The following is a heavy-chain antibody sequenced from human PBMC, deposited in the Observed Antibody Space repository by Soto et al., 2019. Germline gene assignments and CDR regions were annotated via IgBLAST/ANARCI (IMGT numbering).Heavy chain of an antibody. V-gene: IGHV4-4*02. J-gene: IGHJ4*02. CDR1: GDSINISHW. Sequence: SETLSLTCAVSGDSINISHWWNWVRQPPVKGLEWIGLISHSGITNYNPSLTSRVNKSVDKSKNHFSLKLTSVTAADTAVYYCTARHFWSGPWNDTRLYYWGQGTLVT. CDR2: ISHSGIT. CDR3: TARHFWSGPWNDTRLYY. D-gene: IGHD3-3*02.